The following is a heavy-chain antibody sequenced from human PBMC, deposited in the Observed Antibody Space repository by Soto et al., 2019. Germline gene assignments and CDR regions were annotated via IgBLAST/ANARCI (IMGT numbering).Heavy chain of an antibody. CDR1: GFTFSSYG. D-gene: IGHD6-25*01. CDR2: IWYDGSDK. J-gene: IGHJ4*02. Sequence: QVQLVESGGGVVQPGRSLRLSCAASGFTFSSYGMHWVRQAPGKGLEWVAVIWYDGSDKYYADSVKGRFTISRDNSKNTLDLQMNSLRAEDTAVYYCGASQRRVLDYWGQGTPVTESS. V-gene: IGHV3-33*01. CDR3: GASQRRVLDY.